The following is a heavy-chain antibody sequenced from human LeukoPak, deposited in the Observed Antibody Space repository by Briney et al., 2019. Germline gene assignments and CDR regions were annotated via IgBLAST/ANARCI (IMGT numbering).Heavy chain of an antibody. V-gene: IGHV4-59*01. CDR3: ARGRGHHGSEPYNWFDP. J-gene: IGHJ5*02. Sequence: SETLSLTCTVSGGSISSYYWSWIRQPPGKGLEWIGYIYYSGSTNYNPSLKSRVTISVDTSKNQFSLKLSSVTAADTAVYYCARGRGHHGSEPYNWFDPWGQGTLVTVSS. CDR1: GGSISSYY. D-gene: IGHD3-10*01. CDR2: IYYSGST.